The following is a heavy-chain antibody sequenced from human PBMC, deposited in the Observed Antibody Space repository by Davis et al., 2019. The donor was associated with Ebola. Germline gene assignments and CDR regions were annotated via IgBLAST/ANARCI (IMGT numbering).Heavy chain of an antibody. CDR3: AGGRHRY. Sequence: GESLKISCAASGFTFSSYGMHWVRQAPGKGLEWVAVISYDGSNKYYADSVKGRFTISRDNSKNTLYLQMSSLRAEDTAVYYCAGGRHRYWGQGTLVTVSS. CDR1: GFTFSSYG. D-gene: IGHD3-16*01. V-gene: IGHV3-30*03. CDR2: ISYDGSNK. J-gene: IGHJ4*02.